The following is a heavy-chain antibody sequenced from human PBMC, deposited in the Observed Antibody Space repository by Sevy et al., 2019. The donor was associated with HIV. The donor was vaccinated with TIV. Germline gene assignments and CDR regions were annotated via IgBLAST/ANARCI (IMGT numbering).Heavy chain of an antibody. V-gene: IGHV3-30*18. D-gene: IGHD3-22*01. CDR2: ISYDGSNK. CDR1: GFTFSSYG. CDR3: AKDGYYYDSSGYSLFNYFDY. Sequence: GGSLRLSCAASGFTFSSYGMHWVRQAPGKGLEWVAVISYDGSNKYYADSVKGRFTISRDNSKNTPYLQMNSLRAEDTAVYYCAKDGYYYDSSGYSLFNYFDYWGQGTLVTVSS. J-gene: IGHJ4*02.